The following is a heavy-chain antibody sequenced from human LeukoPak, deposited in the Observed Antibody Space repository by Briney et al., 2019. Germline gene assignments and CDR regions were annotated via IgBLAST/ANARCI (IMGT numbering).Heavy chain of an antibody. CDR3: ARNPRDGHTFDY. J-gene: IGHJ4*02. V-gene: IGHV4-4*02. CDR1: GGPINSINW. CDR2: MYHTGGF. Sequence: SGTLSLTCAVSGGPINSINWWSWVRQPPGQGLEWIGEMYHTGGFNYNPSLKSRVTISQDKSQNQFSLRLSSVAAADTAVYYCARNPRDGHTFDYWGQGTLVTVSS.